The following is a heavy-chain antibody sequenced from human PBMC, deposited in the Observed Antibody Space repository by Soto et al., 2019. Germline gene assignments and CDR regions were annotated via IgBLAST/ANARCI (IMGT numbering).Heavy chain of an antibody. Sequence: QVQLQESGPGLVKPSQTLSLTCTVSGGSISSGGYYWNWIRQHPGKGLEWIGYIYYSGSTYYNPSLKSRVTISVDTSKNQFSLKLSSVTAADTAVYYCARGGAIVVVVADNWFDPWGQGTLVTVSS. CDR1: GGSISSGGYY. V-gene: IGHV4-31*03. J-gene: IGHJ5*02. CDR3: ARGGAIVVVVADNWFDP. D-gene: IGHD2-15*01. CDR2: IYYSGST.